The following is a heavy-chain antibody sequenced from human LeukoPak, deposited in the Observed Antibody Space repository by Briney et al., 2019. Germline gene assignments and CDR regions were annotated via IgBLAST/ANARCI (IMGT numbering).Heavy chain of an antibody. D-gene: IGHD3-10*01. Sequence: SQTLSLTCTVSGDSISSGGYFWNWIRLHPVKGLEWIGNIYNSGSTDYNPSLISRLTISLDTSKNQFSLRLSSVTAADTAVYYCARGVEFGDYVDYWGQGTLVTVSS. CDR2: IYNSGST. J-gene: IGHJ4*02. V-gene: IGHV4-31*03. CDR1: GDSISSGGYF. CDR3: ARGVEFGDYVDY.